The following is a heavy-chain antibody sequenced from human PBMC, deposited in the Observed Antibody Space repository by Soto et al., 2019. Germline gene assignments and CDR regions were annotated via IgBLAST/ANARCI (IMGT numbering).Heavy chain of an antibody. CDR2: TIPIFDTP. V-gene: IGHV1-69*13. CDR3: ARDREDGSGTKYNWFDS. CDR1: GGTFGNLG. J-gene: IGHJ5*01. D-gene: IGHD3-10*01. Sequence: GASVKVSCKASGGTFGNLGISWLRQAPGQGLGWMGGTIPIFDTPHYAEKFRDRLTITADATSTAYMELTSLSSEDTATYYCARDREDGSGTKYNWFDSWGQGTLVTVSS.